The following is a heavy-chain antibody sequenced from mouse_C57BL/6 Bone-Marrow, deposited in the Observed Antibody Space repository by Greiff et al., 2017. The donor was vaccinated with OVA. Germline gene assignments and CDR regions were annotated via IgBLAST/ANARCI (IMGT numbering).Heavy chain of an antibody. CDR3: ARRGLLNAMDY. Sequence: QVQLKQSGPGLVQPSQSLSITCTVSGFSLTSYGVHWVRQSPGTGLEWLGVIWSGGSTDYNAAFISRLSISKDNSKSQVFFKMNSLQADDTAIYYCARRGLLNAMDYWGQGTSVTVSS. D-gene: IGHD1-1*01. CDR1: GFSLTSYG. CDR2: IWSGGST. J-gene: IGHJ4*01. V-gene: IGHV2-2*01.